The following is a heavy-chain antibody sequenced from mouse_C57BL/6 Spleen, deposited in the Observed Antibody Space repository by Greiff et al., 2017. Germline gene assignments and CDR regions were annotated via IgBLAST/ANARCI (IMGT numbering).Heavy chain of an antibody. CDR1: GYTFTSYG. CDR3: ARSGTRATFDY. CDR2: IYPRSGNT. Sequence: VQRVESGAELARPGASVKLSCKASGYTFTSYGISWVKQRTGQGLEWIGEIYPRSGNTYYNEKFKGKATLTADKSSSTAYMELRSLTSEDSAVYFCARSGTRATFDYWGQGTTLTVSS. J-gene: IGHJ2*01. V-gene: IGHV1-81*01. D-gene: IGHD3-1*01.